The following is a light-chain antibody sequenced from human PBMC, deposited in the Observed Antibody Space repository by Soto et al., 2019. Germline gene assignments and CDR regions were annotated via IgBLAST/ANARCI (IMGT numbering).Light chain of an antibody. Sequence: IQLTQSPSSLSASVGDRVTITCRASQGISNFLAWYKQKPGKAPKLLIYAASTLQSGVPSKFSCSESGTDFTLTISSLQPEDFATYYCQHSYSIVTFGGGTKV. V-gene: IGKV1-9*01. CDR3: QHSYSIVT. CDR2: AAS. CDR1: QGISNF. J-gene: IGKJ4*02.